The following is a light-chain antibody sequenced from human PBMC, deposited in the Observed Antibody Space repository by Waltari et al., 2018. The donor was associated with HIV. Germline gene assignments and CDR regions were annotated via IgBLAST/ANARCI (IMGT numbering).Light chain of an antibody. CDR2: DNN. CDR3: ATGDSSLSAVV. CDR1: SSNIGCHY. J-gene: IGLJ2*01. Sequence: QSVLTQPPSVSAAPGQKVTISCSGSSSNIGCHYVTWYQQLPGTAPKFLIYDNNKRPSGIPDRFSGSKSGTSATLGITGRQTGDEADYYCATGDSSLSAVVFGGGTKLTVL. V-gene: IGLV1-51*01.